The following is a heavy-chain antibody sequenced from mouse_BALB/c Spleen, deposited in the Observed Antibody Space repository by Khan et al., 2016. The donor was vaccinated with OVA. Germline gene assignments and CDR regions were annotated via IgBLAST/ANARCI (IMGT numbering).Heavy chain of an antibody. V-gene: IGHV1-77*01. CDR2: ISPGSGDT. Sequence: QVQLKESGTELARPGASVNLSCKASGYTFTDFYINWVKQRSGQGLEWIGEISPGSGDTYYNEKFKGKATLTADKSSSTAYMQLSSLTSEASAVXFCARRNYCGYTFAYWGQGTLVTVSA. CDR1: GYTFTDFY. CDR3: ARRNYCGYTFAY. J-gene: IGHJ3*01. D-gene: IGHD1-2*01.